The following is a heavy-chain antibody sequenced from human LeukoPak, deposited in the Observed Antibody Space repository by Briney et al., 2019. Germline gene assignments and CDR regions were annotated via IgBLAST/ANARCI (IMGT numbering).Heavy chain of an antibody. CDR2: INSSGSTI. CDR1: RFTFSDYY. V-gene: IGHV3-11*04. CDR3: ATEPQDSSSWFPFDY. J-gene: IGHJ4*02. D-gene: IGHD6-13*01. Sequence: GGALRVSCAASRFTFSDYYMSWMRRAPGKGREWVSYINSSGSTIYYADSVKGRFTISRDNAQNSLYLQMNSLRAEDTAVYYCATEPQDSSSWFPFDYWGQGTLVTVSS.